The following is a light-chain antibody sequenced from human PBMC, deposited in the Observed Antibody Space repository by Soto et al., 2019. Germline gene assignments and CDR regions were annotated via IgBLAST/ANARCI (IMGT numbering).Light chain of an antibody. V-gene: IGLV2-14*01. CDR2: EVS. CDR3: SSYTTSSTLLYV. CDR1: SSAVGDYNS. J-gene: IGLJ1*01. Sequence: QSALTQPASVSGSPGQSITISCTGTSSAVGDYNSVSWYQQHPGKAPKLMIYEVSNRPSGVSNRFSGSKSGNTASLTISGLQAEDEADYYCSSYTTSSTLLYVFGTGTKLTVL.